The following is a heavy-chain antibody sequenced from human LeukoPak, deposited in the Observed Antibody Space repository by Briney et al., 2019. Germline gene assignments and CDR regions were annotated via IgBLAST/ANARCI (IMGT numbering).Heavy chain of an antibody. V-gene: IGHV3-30*02. Sequence: GGSLRLSCAASGFTFSSHGMQWVRQAPGKGLEWVAFIRYDGNNKYYADSVKGRFTISRDNSKNTLYLQMNSLRAEDMAVYYCAKGGDFWSGIDYWGQGTLVTVSS. CDR3: AKGGDFWSGIDY. CDR1: GFTFSSHG. J-gene: IGHJ4*02. CDR2: IRYDGNNK. D-gene: IGHD3-3*01.